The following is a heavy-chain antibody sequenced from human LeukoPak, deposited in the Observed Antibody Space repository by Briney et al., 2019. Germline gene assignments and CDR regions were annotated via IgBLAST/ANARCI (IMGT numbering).Heavy chain of an antibody. V-gene: IGHV3-23*01. CDR1: GFTFSSYG. CDR3: AKDQPPELYYYDSSGYFADAFDI. J-gene: IGHJ3*02. Sequence: GGSLGLSCAASGFTFSSYGMSWVRQAPGEGVEWGSAISGSGGSTYYADSVKGRFTISRDNSKNTLYLQMNSLRAEDTAVYYCAKDQPPELYYYDSSGYFADAFDIWGQGTMVTVSS. D-gene: IGHD3-22*01. CDR2: ISGSGGST.